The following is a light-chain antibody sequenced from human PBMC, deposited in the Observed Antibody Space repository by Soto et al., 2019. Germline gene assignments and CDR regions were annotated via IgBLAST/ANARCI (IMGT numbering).Light chain of an antibody. Sequence: QSALTQPRSASGSPGQSVTISCTGTRSDIGVYDFVSWYQHHPGKAPRLIIYEVVQRPSGVPDRFSGSKSGNTASLTVSGLQAEDEADYFCKSYAGSNTYVFGSGTKVTVL. V-gene: IGLV2-8*01. J-gene: IGLJ1*01. CDR3: KSYAGSNTYV. CDR2: EVV. CDR1: RSDIGVYDF.